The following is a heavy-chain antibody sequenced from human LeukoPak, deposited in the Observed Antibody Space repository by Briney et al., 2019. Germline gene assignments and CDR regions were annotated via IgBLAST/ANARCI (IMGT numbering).Heavy chain of an antibody. V-gene: IGHV3-21*01. D-gene: IGHD6-19*01. CDR1: GFTFSSYS. CDR3: ASSIAVAGNVPHY. Sequence: PGGSLRLSCAASGFTFSSYSMNWVRQAPGKGLEWVSSISSSSSYIYYADSVKGRFTISRDNAKNSLYLQMNSLRAEDTAVYYCASSIAVAGNVPHYWGQGTLVTVSS. J-gene: IGHJ4*02. CDR2: ISSSSSYI.